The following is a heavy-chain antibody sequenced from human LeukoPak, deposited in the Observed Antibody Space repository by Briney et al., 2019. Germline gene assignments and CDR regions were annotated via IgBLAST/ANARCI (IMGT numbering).Heavy chain of an antibody. CDR1: GFTFSGSA. V-gene: IGHV3-73*01. CDR2: IRSKANSYAT. D-gene: IGHD2-21*01. J-gene: IGHJ4*02. CDR3: TRHASMVVPFDY. Sequence: GGSLRLSCAASGFTFSGSAMHWVRQASGKGLEWVGRIRSKANSYATAYAASVKGRFAISRDDSKNTAYLQMNSLKTEDTAVYYCTRHASMVVPFDYWGQGTLVTVSS.